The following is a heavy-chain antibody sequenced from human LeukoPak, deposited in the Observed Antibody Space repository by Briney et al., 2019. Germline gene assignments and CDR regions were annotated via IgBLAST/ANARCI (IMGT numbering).Heavy chain of an antibody. Sequence: GGSLRLSCAASGFTFSSCAMHWVRQAPGKGLEWVAVISYDGSNKYYADSVKGRFTISRDNSKNTLYLQMNSLRAEDTAVYYCATPMIVELSFDYWGQGTLVTVSS. D-gene: IGHD3-22*01. J-gene: IGHJ4*02. CDR2: ISYDGSNK. V-gene: IGHV3-30-3*01. CDR3: ATPMIVELSFDY. CDR1: GFTFSSCA.